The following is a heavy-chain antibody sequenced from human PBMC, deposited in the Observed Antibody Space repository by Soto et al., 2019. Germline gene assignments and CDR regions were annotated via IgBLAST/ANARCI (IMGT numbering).Heavy chain of an antibody. D-gene: IGHD4-17*01. CDR2: ILPIFGSG. J-gene: IGHJ6*02. Sequence: QVHLVQSGAEVKKPGSSVKVSFKSSGGTFSSFAFSWVRQAPGQGLEWMGGILPIFGSGNYAEKFQDRLTITADESTSTAYMELSSLRSEDTAIYYCARGRQGDYGNYYYYGMDVWGQGTTVTVSS. V-gene: IGHV1-69*12. CDR1: GGTFSSFA. CDR3: ARGRQGDYGNYYYYGMDV.